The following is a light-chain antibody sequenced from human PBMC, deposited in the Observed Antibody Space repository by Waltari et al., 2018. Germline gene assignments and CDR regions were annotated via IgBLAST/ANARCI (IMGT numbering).Light chain of an antibody. Sequence: QSVLTQPPSVSGAPGQRVTISCTGSSSNIGAGYDVHWYQQLPGTAPKLLISGNGSRPSGVPDRFSGSKSGTSASLAIPGLQAEDEADYYCQSYDSSLSVVFGGGTKLTVL. CDR3: QSYDSSLSVV. CDR2: GNG. J-gene: IGLJ2*01. V-gene: IGLV1-40*01. CDR1: SSNIGAGYD.